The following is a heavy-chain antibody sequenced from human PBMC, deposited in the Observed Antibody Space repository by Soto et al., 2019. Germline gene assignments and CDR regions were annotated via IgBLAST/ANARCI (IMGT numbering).Heavy chain of an antibody. Sequence: SLRLSCAASGFTFSSYAMSLVLHAPWNGLDWVSAISGSGGSTYYADSVKGRFTISRDNSKNTLYLQMNSLRAEDTAVYYCAKYQTDIVVVVAAHFDYWGQGTLVTVSS. D-gene: IGHD2-15*01. CDR1: GFTFSSYA. J-gene: IGHJ4*02. CDR3: AKYQTDIVVVVAAHFDY. CDR2: ISGSGGST. V-gene: IGHV3-23*01.